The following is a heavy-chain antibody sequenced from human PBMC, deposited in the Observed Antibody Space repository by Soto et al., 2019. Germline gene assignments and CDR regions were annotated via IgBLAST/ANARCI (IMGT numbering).Heavy chain of an antibody. D-gene: IGHD3-9*01. Sequence: QVQLQESGPGLVKPSETLSLTCTVSGGSVSSGSYYWSWIRQPPGKGLEWIGYIYYSGSTNYNPSPKSRVPITVDTSKNQFSLKLSSVAAADTAVYYCARDRQTYDILTGYYMGWFDPWGQGTLVTVSS. CDR2: IYYSGST. J-gene: IGHJ5*02. V-gene: IGHV4-61*01. CDR3: ARDRQTYDILTGYYMGWFDP. CDR1: GGSVSSGSYY.